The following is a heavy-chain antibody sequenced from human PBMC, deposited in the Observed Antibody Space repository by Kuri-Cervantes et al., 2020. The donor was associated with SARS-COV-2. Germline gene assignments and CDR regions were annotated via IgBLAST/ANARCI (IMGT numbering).Heavy chain of an antibody. D-gene: IGHD3-10*01. CDR1: GYSISSGYY. Sequence: ESLKISCTVSGYSISSGYYWGWIRQPPGKGLEWIGYIYYSGSTNYNPSLKSRVTISVDTSKNQFSLKLSSVTAADTAVYYCARQGGYYGSGRGYYFDYWGQGTLVTVSS. V-gene: IGHV4-61*05. J-gene: IGHJ4*02. CDR3: ARQGGYYGSGRGYYFDY. CDR2: IYYSGST.